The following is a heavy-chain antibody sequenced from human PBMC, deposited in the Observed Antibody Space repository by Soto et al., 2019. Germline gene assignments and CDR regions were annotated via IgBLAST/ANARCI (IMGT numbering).Heavy chain of an antibody. Sequence: ASVKVSCKASGDTFTSYAMHWVRQAPGQRLEWMGWINAGNGNTKYSQKFQGRVTITRDTSASTAYMELSSLRSEDTAVYYCARSYGDYVSLDYWGQGTLVTVSS. D-gene: IGHD4-17*01. CDR3: ARSYGDYVSLDY. CDR2: INAGNGNT. V-gene: IGHV1-3*01. CDR1: GDTFTSYA. J-gene: IGHJ4*02.